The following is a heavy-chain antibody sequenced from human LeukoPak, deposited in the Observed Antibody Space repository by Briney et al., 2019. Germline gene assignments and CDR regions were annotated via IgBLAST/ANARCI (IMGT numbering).Heavy chain of an antibody. Sequence: PPETLSLTCAVYGGSFSGYYWSWIRQPPGKGLEWIGETNHSGSTNYNPSLKSRVTISVDTSKNQFSLKLSSVTAADTAVYYCARGPNYGGNSKEFDYWGQGTLVTVSS. CDR1: GGSFSGYY. D-gene: IGHD4-23*01. CDR3: ARGPNYGGNSKEFDY. CDR2: TNHSGST. J-gene: IGHJ4*02. V-gene: IGHV4-34*01.